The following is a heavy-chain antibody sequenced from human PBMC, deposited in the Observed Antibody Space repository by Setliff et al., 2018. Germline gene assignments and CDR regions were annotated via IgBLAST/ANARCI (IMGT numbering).Heavy chain of an antibody. CDR1: GFTFSNYW. J-gene: IGHJ4*02. Sequence: GESLKISCAASGFTFSNYWMHWVRQAPGKGLVWVSRIDSDGSVTNYADSVRGRFIISGDNAKNTLYLQMNSLRDEDTAMYYCGSWSVVAAGTDWGQGTLVTVSS. D-gene: IGHD2-15*01. CDR2: IDSDGSVT. CDR3: GSWSVVAAGTD. V-gene: IGHV3-74*01.